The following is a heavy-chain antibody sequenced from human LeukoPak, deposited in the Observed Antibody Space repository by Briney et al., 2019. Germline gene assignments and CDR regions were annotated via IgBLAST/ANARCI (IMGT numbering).Heavy chain of an antibody. CDR1: GFTFSSYW. CDR3: ARVIANWNLDYYFDY. J-gene: IGHJ4*02. CDR2: INSDGSST. V-gene: IGHV3-74*01. D-gene: IGHD1-1*01. Sequence: PGGSLRLSCAASGFTFSSYWMHWVRQAPGKGLVWVSRINSDGSSTSYADSVKGRFTISRDNAKNTLYLQMDSLRAEDTAVYYCARVIANWNLDYYFDYWGQGTLVTVSS.